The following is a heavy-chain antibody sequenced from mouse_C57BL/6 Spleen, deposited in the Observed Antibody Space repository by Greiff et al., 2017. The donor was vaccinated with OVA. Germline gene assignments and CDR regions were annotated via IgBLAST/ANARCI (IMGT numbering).Heavy chain of an antibody. CDR1: GYSITSGYY. CDR2: ISYDGSN. Sequence: VQLQQSGPGLVKPSQSLSLTCSVTGYSITSGYYWNWIRQFPGNKLEWMGYISYDGSNNYNPSLKNRISITRDTSKNQFFLKLNSVTTEDTATYYCARDDGSPFAYWGQGTLVTVSA. V-gene: IGHV3-6*01. J-gene: IGHJ3*01. D-gene: IGHD2-3*01. CDR3: ARDDGSPFAY.